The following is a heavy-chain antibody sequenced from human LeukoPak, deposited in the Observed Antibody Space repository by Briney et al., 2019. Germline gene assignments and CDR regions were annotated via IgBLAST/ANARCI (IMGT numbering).Heavy chain of an antibody. CDR1: GVTFSSYG. J-gene: IGHJ1*01. D-gene: IGHD5-24*01. Sequence: GGSLRLSCAACGVTFSSYGMDWVRQAPGKGGEGVAVICYDGSKKYYGDSVKGRFPISRDNSKKTLYLQMNSLRVEDTAVYYCARGDGYNDAEYLQHWGQGTLVTVS. V-gene: IGHV3-33*01. CDR3: ARGDGYNDAEYLQH. CDR2: ICYDGSKK.